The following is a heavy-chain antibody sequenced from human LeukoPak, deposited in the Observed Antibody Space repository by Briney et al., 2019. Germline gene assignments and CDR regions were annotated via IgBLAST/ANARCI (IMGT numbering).Heavy chain of an antibody. V-gene: IGHV1-2*02. CDR2: INPNSGGT. CDR1: GYTFTGYY. D-gene: IGHD2-15*01. J-gene: IGHJ3*02. CDR3: ARDAVVVVAATRADAFDI. Sequence: ASVKVSCKAPGYTFTGYYMHWVRQAPGQGLEWMGWINPNSGGTNYAQKFQGRVTMTRDTSISTAYMELSRLRSDDTAVYYCARDAVVVVAATRADAFDIWGQGTMVTVSS.